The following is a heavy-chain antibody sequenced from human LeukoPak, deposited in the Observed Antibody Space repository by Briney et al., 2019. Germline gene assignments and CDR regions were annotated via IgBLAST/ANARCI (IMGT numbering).Heavy chain of an antibody. V-gene: IGHV1-2*02. Sequence: ASVKVSCKASGYTFTGYYMHWVRQAPGQGLEWMGWINPNSGGTNYAQKFQGRVTMTRDTSISTAYMELSRLRSDDTAVYYCARERGYCSSTSCYGMDVWGQGTTVTVSS. J-gene: IGHJ6*02. CDR3: ARERGYCSSTSCYGMDV. CDR2: INPNSGGT. D-gene: IGHD2-2*01. CDR1: GYTFTGYY.